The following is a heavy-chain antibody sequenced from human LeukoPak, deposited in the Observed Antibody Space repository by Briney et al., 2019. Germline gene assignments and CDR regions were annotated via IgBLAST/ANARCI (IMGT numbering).Heavy chain of an antibody. J-gene: IGHJ4*02. Sequence: SETLSLTCTVSGGSISSYYWSWIRQPPGKGLEWFGYIYYSGSTNYNPSLKSRVTISVDTSKNQFSLKLSSVTAADTAVYYCAGSGHTASSYNWNYAPDYWGQGTLVTVSS. CDR2: IYYSGST. V-gene: IGHV4-59*01. CDR1: GGSISSYY. D-gene: IGHD1-7*01. CDR3: AGSGHTASSYNWNYAPDY.